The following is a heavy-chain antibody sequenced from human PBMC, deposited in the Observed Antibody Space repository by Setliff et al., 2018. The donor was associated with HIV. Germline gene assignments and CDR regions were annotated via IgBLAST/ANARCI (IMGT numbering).Heavy chain of an antibody. CDR2: IGGVGFVST. D-gene: IGHD5-12*01. CDR3: ARHRFDFGYYYYYMDV. V-gene: IGHV3-23*01. CDR1: GFRFSNYA. Sequence: HPGGSLRLSCTASGFRFSNYAMTWVRQAPGKGLEWVATIGGVGFVSTYYADSVKGRFTISRDNSNDTLSLQMNSLRAEDTALYYCARHRFDFGYYYYYMDVWGKGTTVTVSS. J-gene: IGHJ6*03.